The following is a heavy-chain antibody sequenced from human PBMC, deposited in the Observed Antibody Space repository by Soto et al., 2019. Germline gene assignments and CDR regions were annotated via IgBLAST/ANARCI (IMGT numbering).Heavy chain of an antibody. Sequence: SETXSLXXTVSGGSISXSSXXWXXVRQPPGKGLEWIGSVYYSGTTYYNPFLKSRVTISGDTSKNQFSLKLSSVTAADTAVFYCARLIHCKTTSCYFDYWGQGTLVTVSS. CDR3: ARLIHCKTTSCYFDY. CDR2: VYYSGTT. D-gene: IGHD2-2*01. J-gene: IGHJ4*02. CDR1: GGSISXSSXX. V-gene: IGHV4-39*01.